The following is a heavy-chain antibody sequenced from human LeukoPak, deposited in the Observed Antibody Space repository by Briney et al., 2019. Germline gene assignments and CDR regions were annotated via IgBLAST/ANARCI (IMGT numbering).Heavy chain of an antibody. CDR2: ISAYNGNT. CDR3: ARPGPAAIRPWIFDH. J-gene: IGHJ4*02. CDR1: GYTFTSYG. Sequence: ASLKLSCKASGYTFTSYGISWVRQAPGQGLEWMGWISAYNGNTNYAQKLQGRVTMTTDTSTSTAYMQLRSLSSDDTAVRYCARPGPAAIRPWIFDHRRQPTPVPVSS. V-gene: IGHV1-18*01. D-gene: IGHD2-2*01.